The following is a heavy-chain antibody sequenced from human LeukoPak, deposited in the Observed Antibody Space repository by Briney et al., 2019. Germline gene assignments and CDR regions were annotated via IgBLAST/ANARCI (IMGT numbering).Heavy chain of an antibody. V-gene: IGHV1-8*01. J-gene: IGHJ6*03. CDR2: MNPNSGNT. CDR1: GYTFTSYD. CDR3: ATSGEDDYLWGFYYDYYYMDV. D-gene: IGHD5-12*01. Sequence: ASVKVSCKASGYTFTSYDINWVRQATGQGLEWMGWMNPNSGNTGYAQKFQGRVTMTRNTSISTAYMELSSLRSEDTAVYYCATSGEDDYLWGFYYDYYYMDVRGKGTTVTVSS.